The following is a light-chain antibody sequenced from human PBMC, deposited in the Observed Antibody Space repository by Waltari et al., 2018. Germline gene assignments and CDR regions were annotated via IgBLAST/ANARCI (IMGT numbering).Light chain of an antibody. V-gene: IGKV6-21*02. Sequence: TCRASQIIGTSLHWYQQKSDQSPKLLIMYASQSISGVPSRFSGSGSGTDFTLTINSLEAEDAATHFCHQTSSLPRTFGQGTKVEIK. CDR2: YAS. CDR1: QIIGTS. CDR3: HQTSSLPRT. J-gene: IGKJ1*01.